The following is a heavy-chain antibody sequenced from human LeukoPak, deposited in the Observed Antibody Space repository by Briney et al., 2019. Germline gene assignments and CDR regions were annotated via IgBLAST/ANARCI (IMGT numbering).Heavy chain of an antibody. Sequence: SETLSLTCTVSGGSISSSGYYWGWIRQPPGKGLEWIASIYYSGSTYYNPSLKSRVTISVDTSKTQLSLKLSSLTAADTAVYYCARHEYSGSYYGLSWFDPWGQGTLVTVSS. V-gene: IGHV4-39*01. CDR2: IYYSGST. CDR3: ARHEYSGSYYGLSWFDP. D-gene: IGHD1-26*01. CDR1: GGSISSSGYY. J-gene: IGHJ5*02.